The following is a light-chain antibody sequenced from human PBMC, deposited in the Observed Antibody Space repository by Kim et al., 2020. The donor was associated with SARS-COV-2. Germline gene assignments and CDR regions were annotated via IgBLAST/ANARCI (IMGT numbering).Light chain of an antibody. J-gene: IGKJ2*01. CDR1: RTISSW. Sequence: SASVGDRVTITCRASRTISSWLAWYQQKPGKPPKLLIYKASTLQSGVPSRFSGSGSGTEFTLTISSLQPDDFAVYYCQQYNSYPYTFGQGTKLEI. CDR2: KAS. CDR3: QQYNSYPYT. V-gene: IGKV1-5*03.